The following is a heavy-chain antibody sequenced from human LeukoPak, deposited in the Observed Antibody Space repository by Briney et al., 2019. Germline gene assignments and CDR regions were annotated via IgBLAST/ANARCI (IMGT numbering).Heavy chain of an antibody. CDR2: ISSSSSYT. J-gene: IGHJ4*02. Sequence: GGSLTLSCAASGLTFSNVWMSWIRQAPGKGLKWVSYISSSSSYTNYADSVKGRFTISRDNAKNSLYLQMNSLRAEDTAVYYCARAGYSSSWLFDYWGQGTLVTVSS. D-gene: IGHD6-13*01. CDR3: ARAGYSSSWLFDY. V-gene: IGHV3-11*05. CDR1: GLTFSNVW.